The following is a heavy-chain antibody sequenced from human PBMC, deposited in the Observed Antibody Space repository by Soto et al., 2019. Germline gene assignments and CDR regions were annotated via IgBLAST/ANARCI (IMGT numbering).Heavy chain of an antibody. Sequence: ASVKVSCKASGYTFTSYAMHWVRQAPGQRLEWMGWINAGNGNTKYSQKFQGRFTISRDNSKNTLYLQMNSLRAEDTAVYYCARDPLYGGNSVRGQGTVVTLPS. D-gene: IGHD4-17*01. CDR3: ARDPLYGGNSV. CDR1: GYTFTSYA. V-gene: IGHV1-3*01. J-gene: IGHJ4*02. CDR2: INAGNGNT.